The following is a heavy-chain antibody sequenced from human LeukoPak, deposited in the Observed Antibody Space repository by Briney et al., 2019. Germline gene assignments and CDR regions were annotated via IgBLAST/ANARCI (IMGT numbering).Heavy chain of an antibody. CDR2: ISSSSSYI. CDR1: GFTFSSYS. D-gene: IGHD6-13*01. Sequence: GGSLRLSCAASGFTFSSYSMNWVRQAPGKGLEWVSSISSSSSYIYYADSVKGRFTISRDNAKNSLYLQVNSLRAEDTAVYYCARGPRGISSTDDYWGQGTLVTVSS. J-gene: IGHJ4*02. V-gene: IGHV3-21*01. CDR3: ARGPRGISSTDDY.